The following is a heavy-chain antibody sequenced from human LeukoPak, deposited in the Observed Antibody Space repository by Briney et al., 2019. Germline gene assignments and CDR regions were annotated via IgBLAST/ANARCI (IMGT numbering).Heavy chain of an antibody. CDR1: GFTVSGNY. CDR3: ARDKSYFGSGNYHYFDS. Sequence: GGSLRLSCAASGFTVSGNYMSWVRQARGKGLEWVAFIRYDGSNKYYADSVKGRFTISRDNSKNTVYLQMNSLRPEDTALYYCARDKSYFGSGNYHYFDSWGQGALVIVSS. D-gene: IGHD3-10*01. V-gene: IGHV3-30*02. J-gene: IGHJ4*02. CDR2: IRYDGSNK.